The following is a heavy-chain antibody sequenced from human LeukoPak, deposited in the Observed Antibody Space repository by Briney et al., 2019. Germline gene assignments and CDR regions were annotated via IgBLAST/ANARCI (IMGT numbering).Heavy chain of an antibody. CDR3: AKAMTTVPTGVDY. CDR1: GFTFSSYG. CDR2: ISYDGSNK. Sequence: PGRSLRLSCAASGFTFSSYGMHWVRQAPGKGLGWVAVISYDGSNKYYADSVKGRFTISRDNSKNTLYLQMNSLRAEDTAVYYCAKAMTTVPTGVDYWGQGTLVTVSS. D-gene: IGHD4-17*01. V-gene: IGHV3-30*18. J-gene: IGHJ4*02.